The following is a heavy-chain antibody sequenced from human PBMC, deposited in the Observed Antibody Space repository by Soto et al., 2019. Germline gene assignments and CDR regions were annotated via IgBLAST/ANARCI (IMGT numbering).Heavy chain of an antibody. CDR2: ISYDGSNK. J-gene: IGHJ6*02. CDR3: ARGRCSSTSCYTLYYYYGMDV. CDR1: GFTFSSYA. V-gene: IGHV3-30-3*01. Sequence: PGGSLRLSCAASGFTFSSYAMHWVRQAPGKGLEWVAVISYDGSNKYYADSVKGRFTISRDNSKNTLYLQMNSLRAEDTAVYYCARGRCSSTSCYTLYYYYGMDVWGQGTTVTVSS. D-gene: IGHD2-2*02.